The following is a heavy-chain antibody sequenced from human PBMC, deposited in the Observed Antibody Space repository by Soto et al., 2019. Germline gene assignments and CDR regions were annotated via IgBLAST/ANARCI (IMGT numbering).Heavy chain of an antibody. D-gene: IGHD3-10*01. CDR3: AREQLLVRAFDI. J-gene: IGHJ3*02. CDR1: GFTFSSYG. Sequence: GGSLRLSCAASGFTFSSYGMHWVRQAPGKGLEWVAVIWYDGSNKYYADSVKGRFTISRDNSKNTLYLQMNSLRAEDTAVYYCAREQLLVRAFDIWRQGTMVTVSS. CDR2: IWYDGSNK. V-gene: IGHV3-33*01.